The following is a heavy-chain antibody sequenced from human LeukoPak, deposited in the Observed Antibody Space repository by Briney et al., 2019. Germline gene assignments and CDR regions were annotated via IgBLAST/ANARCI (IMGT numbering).Heavy chain of an antibody. J-gene: IGHJ4*02. CDR2: ITGSLNSI. V-gene: IGHV3-48*01. CDR1: GFTFSTYS. Sequence: GGSLRLSCAASGFTFSTYSMNWVRQAPGKGLEWISYITGSLNSIHYADSVKGRFTISRDNAKNSVYLQMNGLRLEDTAVYYCARTGLGLYSFDYWGQGIQVTISS. D-gene: IGHD3/OR15-3a*01. CDR3: ARTGLGLYSFDY.